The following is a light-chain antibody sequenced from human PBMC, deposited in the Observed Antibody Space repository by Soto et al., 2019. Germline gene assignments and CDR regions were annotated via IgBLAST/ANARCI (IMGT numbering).Light chain of an antibody. CDR3: LQHNTYPLT. V-gene: IGKV3-15*01. CDR1: QSVSSN. CDR2: GAS. Sequence: EIVMTQSPATLSVSPGERATLSCRASQSVSSNLAWYQQKPGQAPRLLIYGASTRATGIPARFSGSGSGIEFTLTISSLQSEDFATYYCLQHNTYPLTFGGGTKVEI. J-gene: IGKJ4*01.